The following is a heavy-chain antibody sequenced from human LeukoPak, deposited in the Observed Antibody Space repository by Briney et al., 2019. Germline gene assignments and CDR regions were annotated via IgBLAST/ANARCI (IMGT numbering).Heavy chain of an antibody. D-gene: IGHD1-26*01. V-gene: IGHV3-7*03. CDR1: GFRFSDYW. J-gene: IGHJ4*02. CDR3: ARDKIVGPTNFDY. Sequence: PGGSLRLSCAAPGFRFSDYWMSWVRQVPGEGLEWVANIKQNGGEIYYVDSVKGRFTISRDNAKNSLYLQMNSLRAEDTAIYYCARDKIVGPTNFDYWGQGTLVTASS. CDR2: IKQNGGEI.